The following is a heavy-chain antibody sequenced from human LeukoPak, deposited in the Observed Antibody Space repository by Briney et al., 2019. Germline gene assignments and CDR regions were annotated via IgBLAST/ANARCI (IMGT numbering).Heavy chain of an antibody. D-gene: IGHD3-22*01. CDR3: AKFSPDYYDNKKYFDY. CDR1: GGSISSSTYY. V-gene: IGHV4-39*01. J-gene: IGHJ4*02. Sequence: PSETLSLTCTVSGGSISSSTYYWAWIRQPPGMGLEWIGSLSYSGKTHYNPSLKSRVTISIDTSQTQFSLKLTSVTAADTAVYYRAKFSPDYYDNKKYFDYWGQGTLVTVSS. CDR2: LSYSGKT.